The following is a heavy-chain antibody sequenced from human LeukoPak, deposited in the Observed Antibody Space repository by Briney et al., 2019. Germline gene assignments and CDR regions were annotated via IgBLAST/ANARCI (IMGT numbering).Heavy chain of an antibody. V-gene: IGHV1-2*02. CDR2: INPRSGGT. Sequence: ASVKVSCKASGYIFTNYYMHWVRQAPGQGLEWMGWINPRSGGTNFAQKFQGRVTMTRDTSISAAYMELSRLRSDDTAVYYCARVRLYSSSFNWFDPWGQGTLVTVSS. J-gene: IGHJ5*02. D-gene: IGHD6-13*01. CDR3: ARVRLYSSSFNWFDP. CDR1: GYIFTNYY.